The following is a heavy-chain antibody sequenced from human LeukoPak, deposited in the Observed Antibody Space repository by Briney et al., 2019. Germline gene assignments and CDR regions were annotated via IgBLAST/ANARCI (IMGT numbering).Heavy chain of an antibody. Sequence: GGSLRLSCAASGFTFSTYAMSWVRQAPGKGLEWVSAISASGGGTYYADSVKGRFTISRDNSKNTLYLQMNSLRPEDTALYYCALSSTSRFYYYYGMDVWGQGTTVTVSS. J-gene: IGHJ6*02. CDR3: ALSSTSRFYYYYGMDV. D-gene: IGHD2-2*01. CDR1: GFTFSTYA. V-gene: IGHV3-23*01. CDR2: ISASGGGT.